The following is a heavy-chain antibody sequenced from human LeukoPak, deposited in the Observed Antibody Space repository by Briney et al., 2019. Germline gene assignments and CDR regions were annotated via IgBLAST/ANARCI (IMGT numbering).Heavy chain of an antibody. J-gene: IGHJ5*02. CDR1: GFTVSSNS. CDR2: IYSGGNT. CDR3: ARDGVRWVPAALDLNWFDP. D-gene: IGHD6-13*01. Sequence: GGSLRLSCTVSGFTVSSNSMSWVRQAPGKGLEWVSFIYSGGNTHYSDSVKGRFTISRDNSKNTPYLQMNSLRAEDTAVYYCARDGVRWVPAALDLNWFDPWGQGTLVAVSS. V-gene: IGHV3-53*01.